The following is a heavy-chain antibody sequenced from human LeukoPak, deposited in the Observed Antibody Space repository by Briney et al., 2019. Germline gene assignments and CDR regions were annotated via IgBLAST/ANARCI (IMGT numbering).Heavy chain of an antibody. CDR1: GYTFTGYY. CDR3: ASSYPMVRFGELPLDY. D-gene: IGHD3-10*01. V-gene: IGHV1-2*02. CDR2: INPNSGGT. Sequence: GASVKVSCKASGYTFTGYYMHWVRQAPGQGLEWMGWINPNSGGTNYAQKFQGRVTMTRDTSISTAYMELSRLRSDDTAVYYCASSYPMVRFGELPLDYWGQGTLVTVSS. J-gene: IGHJ4*02.